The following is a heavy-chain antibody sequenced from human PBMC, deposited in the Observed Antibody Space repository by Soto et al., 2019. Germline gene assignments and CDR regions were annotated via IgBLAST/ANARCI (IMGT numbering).Heavy chain of an antibody. V-gene: IGHV3-23*01. CDR2: ISGSGGST. J-gene: IGHJ4*02. Sequence: GSLRLSCAASGFTFASYAMTWVRQAPGKGLEWVSLISGSGGSTYYADSVKGRFTISRDNSKNTLFLQMNSLGADDTALYYCAKNRADNLYFDYWGQGTLVTVSS. D-gene: IGHD3-9*01. CDR1: GFTFASYA. CDR3: AKNRADNLYFDY.